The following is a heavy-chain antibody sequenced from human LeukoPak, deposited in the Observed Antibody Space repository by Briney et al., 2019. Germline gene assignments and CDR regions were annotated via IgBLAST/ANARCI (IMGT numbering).Heavy chain of an antibody. V-gene: IGHV3-9*01. D-gene: IGHD1/OR15-1a*01. CDR2: INWNSGSI. J-gene: IGHJ3*02. CDR3: AKDEGITGTLDAFDI. CDR1: GFTFDDYA. Sequence: GGSLRLSCAASGFTFDDYAMHWVRQAPGKGLEWVSGINWNSGSIGYADSVKGRFTISRDNAKNSLYLQMNSLRAEDTALYYCAKDEGITGTLDAFDIWGQGTMVTVSS.